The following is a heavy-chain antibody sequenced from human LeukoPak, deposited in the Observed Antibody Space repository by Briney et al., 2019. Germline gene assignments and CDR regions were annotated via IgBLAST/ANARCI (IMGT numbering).Heavy chain of an antibody. J-gene: IGHJ4*02. V-gene: IGHV3-23*01. D-gene: IGHD1-14*01. CDR2: ISGSGGST. Sequence: TGGSLRLSRAASGFTFSAYAMSWARQAPGKGLEWVSTISGSGGSTYYADSVKGRFTISRDNSKKTLYLQMNSLRAEDTAVYYCAVNRGHWGQGTLVTVSS. CDR1: GFTFSAYA. CDR3: AVNRGH.